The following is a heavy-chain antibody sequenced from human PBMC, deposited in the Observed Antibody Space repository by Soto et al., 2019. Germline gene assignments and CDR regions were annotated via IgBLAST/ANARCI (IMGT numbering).Heavy chain of an antibody. CDR3: ATVGTVTPWYYCGLDV. CDR2: LKSKADGETA. V-gene: IGHV3-15*07. CDR1: GFIFSYAW. Sequence: EVQLVESGGDLVEPGGSLRLSCAASGFIFSYAWMNWVRQAPGKGLEWVGRLKSKADGETADYAAVVKGRFTISRDDSENMLYLQMNRLKTEDTAVYYCATVGTVTPWYYCGLDVWGQGTTVTVSS. J-gene: IGHJ6*02. D-gene: IGHD4-17*01.